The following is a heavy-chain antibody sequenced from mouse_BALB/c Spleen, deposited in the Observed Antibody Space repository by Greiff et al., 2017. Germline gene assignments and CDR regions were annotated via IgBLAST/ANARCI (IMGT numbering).Heavy chain of an antibody. CDR1: GDSITSGY. D-gene: IGHD1-1*01. Sequence: EVQLQQSGPSLVKPSQTLSLTCSVTGDSITSGYWNWIRKFPGNKLEYMGYISYSGSTYYNPSLKSRISITRDTSKNQYYLQLNSVTTEDTATYYCARYTTTVVGGAMDYWGQGTSVTVSS. CDR3: ARYTTTVVGGAMDY. V-gene: IGHV3-8*02. J-gene: IGHJ4*01. CDR2: ISYSGST.